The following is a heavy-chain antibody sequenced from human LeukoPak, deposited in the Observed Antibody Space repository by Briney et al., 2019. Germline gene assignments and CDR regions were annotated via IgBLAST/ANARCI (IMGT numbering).Heavy chain of an antibody. Sequence: SETLSLTCAVYGGSFSGYYWSWIRQPPGKGLEWIGEINHSGSTNYNPSLKSRVTISVDTSKNQFSLKLSSVTAADTAVYYCARDSRRELLHAFDIWGQGTMVTVSS. V-gene: IGHV4-34*01. CDR3: ARDSRRELLHAFDI. CDR1: GGSFSGYY. CDR2: INHSGST. D-gene: IGHD1-26*01. J-gene: IGHJ3*02.